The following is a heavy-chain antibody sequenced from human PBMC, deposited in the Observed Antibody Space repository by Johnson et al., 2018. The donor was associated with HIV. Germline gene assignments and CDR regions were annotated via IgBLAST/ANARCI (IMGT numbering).Heavy chain of an antibody. D-gene: IGHD6-19*01. Sequence: QVPLVESGGGVVQPGRSLRLSCAASGFTFSSYALHWVRQAPGKGLEWVAILSYDGNNEYYADSVKGRFTISRDNSKNTLYLPMNSLRVEDTAVYYCARGRDVSSGLDGGAFDIWGQWTMVSVSS. CDR2: LSYDGNNE. CDR3: ARGRDVSSGLDGGAFDI. CDR1: GFTFSSYA. V-gene: IGHV3-30*04. J-gene: IGHJ3*02.